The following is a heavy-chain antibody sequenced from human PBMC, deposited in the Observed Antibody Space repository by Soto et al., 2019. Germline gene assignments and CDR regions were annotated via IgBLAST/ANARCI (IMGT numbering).Heavy chain of an antibody. CDR2: INTDIGGT. CDR1: GYTFSGSY. D-gene: IGHD3-22*01. J-gene: IGHJ4*01. CDR3: ARGGGTYYYDSSGYYVDY. V-gene: IGHV1-2*02. Sequence: ASVKVSCKASGYTFSGSYMSWVRQAPGQGLEWLGWINTDIGGTNYAQKFQGRVTMTRDTSISTAYMELSRLRSDDTAVYYCARGGGTYYYDSSGYYVDYWGHGTLVTVSS.